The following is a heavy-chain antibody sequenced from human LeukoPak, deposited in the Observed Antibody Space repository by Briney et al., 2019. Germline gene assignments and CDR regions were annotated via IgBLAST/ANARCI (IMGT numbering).Heavy chain of an antibody. CDR3: ARCGGLVVTALTYYYYGMDV. V-gene: IGHV1-69*13. D-gene: IGHD3-22*01. Sequence: ASVKVSCKASGGTFSSYAISWVRQAPGQGLERMGGIIPIFGTANYAQKFQGRVTITADESTSTAYMELSSLRSEDTAVYYCARCGGLVVTALTYYYYGMDVWGQGTTVTVSS. J-gene: IGHJ6*02. CDR1: GGTFSSYA. CDR2: IIPIFGTA.